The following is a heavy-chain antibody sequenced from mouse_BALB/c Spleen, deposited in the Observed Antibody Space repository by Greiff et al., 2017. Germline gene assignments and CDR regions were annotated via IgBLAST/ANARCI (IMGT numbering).Heavy chain of an antibody. D-gene: IGHD1-1*01. Sequence: DLVKPGASVKLSCKASGYTFTSYWINWIKQRPGQGLEWIGRIAPGSGSTYYNEMFKGKATLTVDTSSSTSYIQLSSLSSEDSAVYFGARGTTVLATDFDYWGEGTTLTVSS. CDR3: ARGTTVLATDFDY. V-gene: IGHV1S41*01. CDR2: IAPGSGST. CDR1: GYTFTSYW. J-gene: IGHJ2*01.